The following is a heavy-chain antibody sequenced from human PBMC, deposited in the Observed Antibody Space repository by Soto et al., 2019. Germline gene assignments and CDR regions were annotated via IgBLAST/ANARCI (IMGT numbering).Heavy chain of an antibody. V-gene: IGHV4-31*03. CDR3: ARDSVGTRFDP. D-gene: IGHD7-27*01. J-gene: IGHJ5*02. CDR2: IYYSGST. Sequence: PSETLSLTCTVSGGSVSSGGYYWSWIRQHPGKGLEWIGYIYYSGSTYYNPSLKSRVTISVDGPKNQFSLKLTSVTAADTAVYYCARDSVGTRFDPWGQGTLVTVSS. CDR1: GGSVSSGGYY.